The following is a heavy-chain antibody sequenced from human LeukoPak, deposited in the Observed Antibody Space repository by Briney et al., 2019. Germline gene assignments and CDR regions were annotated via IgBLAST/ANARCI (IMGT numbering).Heavy chain of an antibody. CDR2: VYYNGIT. CDR1: VVSINTYF. J-gene: IGHJ4*02. Sequence: SGPTLVNPSETLSLTCTVSVVSINTYFWSWMRQPPGKGLEWIGYVYYNGITNYNPSLKSRCSISLDTSKNQFSLRLNSVTAAETAVYYCASQLGGTTFHWGQGTLVTVSS. V-gene: IGHV4-59*01. D-gene: IGHD1/OR15-1a*01. CDR3: ASQLGGTTFH.